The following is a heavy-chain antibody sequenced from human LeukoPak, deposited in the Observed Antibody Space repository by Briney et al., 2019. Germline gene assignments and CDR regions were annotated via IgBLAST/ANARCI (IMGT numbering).Heavy chain of an antibody. V-gene: IGHV3-74*01. CDR3: VRSHYFAGSGYYYDY. CDR2: IDPDGSNT. D-gene: IGHD3-22*01. J-gene: IGHJ4*02. CDR1: GFTFSSYW. Sequence: PGGSLRLSCAASGFTFSSYWMHWVRHAPGKGLVWVSRIDPDGSNTNYADSVKGRFTISRDNAKNTVDLQMISLRDEDTSVYYCVRSHYFAGSGYYYDYWGQGTLVTVSS.